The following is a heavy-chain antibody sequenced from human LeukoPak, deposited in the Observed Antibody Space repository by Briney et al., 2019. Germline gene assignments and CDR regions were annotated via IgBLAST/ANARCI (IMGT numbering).Heavy chain of an antibody. CDR1: GFTFSSYG. D-gene: IGHD6-6*01. CDR3: ARDLVY. V-gene: IGHV3-30*03. Sequence: GRSLRLSCAASGFTFSSYGMHWVRQAPGKGLEWVAVISYGGSNKYYADSVKGRFTISRDNSKNTLYLQMNSLRAEDTAVYYCARDLVYWGQGTLVTVSS. CDR2: ISYGGSNK. J-gene: IGHJ4*02.